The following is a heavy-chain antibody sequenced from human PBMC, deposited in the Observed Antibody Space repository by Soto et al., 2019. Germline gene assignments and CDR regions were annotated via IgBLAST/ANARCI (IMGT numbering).Heavy chain of an antibody. CDR3: ARGRYSYGSEGGNYMDV. CDR2: INNNGGST. D-gene: IGHD3-10*01. Sequence: EVQLVESGGGLVQPGGSLRLSCAASGFTFSSYAMHWVRQPPGKGLEYVSAINNNGGSTYYANSVKGRFTISRDNSKNSLYLQMGSLRAEDMAMYYCARGRYSYGSEGGNYMDVWGKGTTVTVS. CDR1: GFTFSSYA. J-gene: IGHJ6*03. V-gene: IGHV3-64*01.